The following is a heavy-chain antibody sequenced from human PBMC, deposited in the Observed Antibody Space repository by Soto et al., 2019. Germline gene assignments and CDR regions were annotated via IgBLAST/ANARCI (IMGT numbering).Heavy chain of an antibody. V-gene: IGHV1-46*01. Sequence: ASVKVSCKASGYTFTSYYMHWVRQAPGQGLEWMGIINPSGGSTSYAQKFQGRVTMTRDTSTSTVYMELSSLRSEDTAVYYCATGYCSGGSCYSVDFWGQGIRVTVSS. D-gene: IGHD2-15*01. CDR3: ATGYCSGGSCYSVDF. CDR2: INPSGGST. CDR1: GYTFTSYY. J-gene: IGHJ4*02.